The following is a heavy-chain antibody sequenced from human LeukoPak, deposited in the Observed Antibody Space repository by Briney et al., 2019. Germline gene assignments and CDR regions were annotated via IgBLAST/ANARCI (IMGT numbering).Heavy chain of an antibody. Sequence: PGGSLRLSCAASGFTFSSYAMHWVRQAPGKGLEYVSAISSNGGSTYYANSVKGRFTISRDNSKNTLYLQMNSLRAENTAVYYCAREYYYDSSGYYADWGQGTLVTVSS. D-gene: IGHD3-22*01. CDR2: ISSNGGST. CDR3: AREYYYDSSGYYAD. V-gene: IGHV3-64*01. J-gene: IGHJ4*02. CDR1: GFTFSSYA.